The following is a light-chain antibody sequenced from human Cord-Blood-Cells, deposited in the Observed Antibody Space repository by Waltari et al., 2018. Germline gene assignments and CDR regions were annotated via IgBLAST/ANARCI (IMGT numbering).Light chain of an antibody. Sequence: DIQMTQSPSSLSASVGDRVTITCRASQSISSYLNWYQQKPGKAPKLLIYAASSVQSGVPSRFSGSGSGTDCTLTISSLQPEDFATYYCQQSYSTPPTFGQGTKVEIK. CDR2: AAS. J-gene: IGKJ1*01. CDR3: QQSYSTPPT. CDR1: QSISSY. V-gene: IGKV1-39*01.